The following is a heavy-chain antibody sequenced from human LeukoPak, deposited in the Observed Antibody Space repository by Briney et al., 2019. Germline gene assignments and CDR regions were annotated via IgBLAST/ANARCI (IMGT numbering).Heavy chain of an antibody. J-gene: IGHJ4*02. CDR3: ARPRSRGYSYGDFDY. D-gene: IGHD5-18*01. Sequence: PSETLSLTCTFSGGSISSSGYYWGWIRQPPGKGLEWIGSIYYSGSTYYNPSLKSRVTISVDTSKNQFSLKLSSVTAADTAVYYCARPRSRGYSYGDFDYWGQGTLVTVS. CDR1: GGSISSSGYY. V-gene: IGHV4-39*01. CDR2: IYYSGST.